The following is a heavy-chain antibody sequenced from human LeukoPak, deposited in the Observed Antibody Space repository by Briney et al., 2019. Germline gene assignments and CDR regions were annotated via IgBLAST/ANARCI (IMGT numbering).Heavy chain of an antibody. CDR1: GYTFTSYD. Sequence: ASVKVSCKASGYTFTSYDINWVRQATGQGLEWMGWMNPNSGNTGYAQKLQGRVTMTTDTSTSTAYMELRSLRSDDTAVYYCARGDSGSPTEYLDYWGQGTLVTVSS. V-gene: IGHV1-8*01. J-gene: IGHJ4*02. CDR3: ARGDSGSPTEYLDY. CDR2: MNPNSGNT. D-gene: IGHD1-26*01.